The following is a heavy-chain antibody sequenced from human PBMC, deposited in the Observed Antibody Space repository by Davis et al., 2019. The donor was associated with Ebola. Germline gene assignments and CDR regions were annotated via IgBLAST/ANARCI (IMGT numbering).Heavy chain of an antibody. CDR2: INPNSGGT. J-gene: IGHJ6*02. D-gene: IGHD2-15*01. CDR1: GYTFTGYY. V-gene: IGHV1-2*02. Sequence: ASVKVSCKASGYTFTGYYMHWVRQAPGQGLEWMGWINPNSGGTNYAQKLQGRVTMTTDTSTSTAYMELSSLRSEDTAVYYCARDLLRYCSGGSCYYYGMDVWGQGTTVTVSS. CDR3: ARDLLRYCSGGSCYYYGMDV.